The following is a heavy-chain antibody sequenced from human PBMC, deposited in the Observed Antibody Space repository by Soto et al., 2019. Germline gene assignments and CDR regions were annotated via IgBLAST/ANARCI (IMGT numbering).Heavy chain of an antibody. D-gene: IGHD1-26*01. CDR1: GYTFTSYA. CDR3: ASAGWELRAFDI. CDR2: INAGNGNT. Sequence: ASVKVSCKASGYTFTSYAMHWVRQAPGQRLEWMGWINAGNGNTKYSQKFQGRVTITRDTSASTAYMELSSLRSEATAVYYCASAGWELRAFDIWGQGTMVTVSS. J-gene: IGHJ3*02. V-gene: IGHV1-3*01.